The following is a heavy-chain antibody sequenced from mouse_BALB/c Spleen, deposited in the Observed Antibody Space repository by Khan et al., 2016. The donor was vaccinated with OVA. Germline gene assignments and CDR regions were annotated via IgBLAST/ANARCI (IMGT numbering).Heavy chain of an antibody. D-gene: IGHD1-2*01. J-gene: IGHJ3*01. CDR3: ARDTTAIPY. Sequence: QVQLKESGPGLVAPSQSLSITCTVSGFSLTSYGVHWVRQPPGKGLEWLGIIWAGGSTNYNSALMSRLSISKDNSKSQVFLKMNSLQNDDTAMYYCARDTTAIPYWGQGTLVTVSA. V-gene: IGHV2-9*02. CDR2: IWAGGST. CDR1: GFSLTSYG.